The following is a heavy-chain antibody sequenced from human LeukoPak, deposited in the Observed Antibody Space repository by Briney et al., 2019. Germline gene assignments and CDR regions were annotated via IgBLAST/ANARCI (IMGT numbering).Heavy chain of an antibody. CDR3: AKGGIILDY. D-gene: IGHD3-16*01. CDR1: GFTFSSYA. V-gene: IGHV3-9*01. J-gene: IGHJ4*02. CDR2: ISWNSGSI. Sequence: PGGSLRLSCAASGFTFSSYAMHWVRQAPGKGLEWVSGISWNSGSIGYADSVKGRFTISRDNAKNSLYLQMNSLRAEDTALYYCAKGGIILDYWGQGTLVTVSS.